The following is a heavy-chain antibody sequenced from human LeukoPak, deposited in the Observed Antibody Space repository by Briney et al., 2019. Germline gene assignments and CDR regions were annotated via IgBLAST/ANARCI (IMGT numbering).Heavy chain of an antibody. Sequence: ASVKVSCKASGDTFTNYDINWVRQATGQGLEWMGWMSPSSGHTGYAQKFQGRVTMTRSTSISTAYMELSSLRSEDTAVYYCARGPPNWGFGYWGQGTLVTVSS. CDR3: ARGPPNWGFGY. CDR2: MSPSSGHT. V-gene: IGHV1-8*01. D-gene: IGHD7-27*01. J-gene: IGHJ4*02. CDR1: GDTFTNYD.